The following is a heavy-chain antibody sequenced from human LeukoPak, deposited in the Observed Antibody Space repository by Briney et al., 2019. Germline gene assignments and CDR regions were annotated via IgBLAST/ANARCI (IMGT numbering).Heavy chain of an antibody. D-gene: IGHD1-26*01. CDR1: GFTFSSYS. J-gene: IGHJ3*02. CDR3: ARGGKTSGSYYGHAFDI. Sequence: GGSLRLSCAASGFTFSSYSMNWVRQAPGKGLEWVSSISSSSSYIYYADSVKGRFTISRDNAKNSLYLQMNSLRAEDTAVYYCARGGKTSGSYYGHAFDIWGQGTMVTVSS. CDR2: ISSSSSYI. V-gene: IGHV3-21*01.